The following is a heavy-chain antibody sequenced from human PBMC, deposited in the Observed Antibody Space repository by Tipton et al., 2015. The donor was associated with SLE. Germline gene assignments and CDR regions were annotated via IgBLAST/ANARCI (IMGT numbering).Heavy chain of an antibody. V-gene: IGHV4-59*02. CDR1: GGSVSSSY. D-gene: IGHD5-18*01. CDR3: ARGSGYTSVFGACDI. CDR2: IYYSGIT. Sequence: GLVKPSETLSLTCAVSGGSVSSSYWSWIRQPPGKGLEWIGYIYYSGITYYSPSLKSRVTISLDTSRHQFFLKLSSATAADTAVYYCARGSGYTSVFGACDIWGQGTMVSVSS. J-gene: IGHJ3*02.